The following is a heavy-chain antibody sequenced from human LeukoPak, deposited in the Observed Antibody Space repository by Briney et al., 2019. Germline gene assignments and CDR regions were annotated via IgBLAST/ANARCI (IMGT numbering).Heavy chain of an antibody. CDR1: GFTFDDYT. V-gene: IGHV3-43*01. CDR2: ISWDGGST. Sequence: GGSLRLSCAASGFTFDDYTMHWVRQASGKGLEWVSLISWDGGSTYYADSVKGRFTISRDNSKNSLYLRMNSLRTEDTALYYCAKGDYDSSPPDYWGQGTLVTVSS. CDR3: AKGDYDSSPPDY. D-gene: IGHD3-22*01. J-gene: IGHJ4*02.